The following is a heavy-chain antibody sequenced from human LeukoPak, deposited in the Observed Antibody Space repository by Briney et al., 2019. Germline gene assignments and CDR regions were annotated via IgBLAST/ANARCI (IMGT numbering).Heavy chain of an antibody. Sequence: GGSLRLSCAASGFTFSSYATHWVRQAPGKGLEWVAVISYDGSNKYYADSVKGRFTISRDNSKNTLYLQMNSLRAEDTAVYYCARGQIWYFDLWGRGTLVTVSS. V-gene: IGHV3-30-3*01. CDR1: GFTFSSYA. CDR3: ARGQIWYFDL. J-gene: IGHJ2*01. CDR2: ISYDGSNK.